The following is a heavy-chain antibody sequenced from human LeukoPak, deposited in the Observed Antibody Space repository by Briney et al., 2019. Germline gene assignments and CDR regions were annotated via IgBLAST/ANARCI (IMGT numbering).Heavy chain of an antibody. CDR1: GFTFSNYA. CDR2: VSGSGGVT. CDR3: ATFLAIVTARDSLYFQH. D-gene: IGHD3-3*02. J-gene: IGHJ1*01. Sequence: GGSLRLSCAASGFTFSNYAMSWVRQAPGKGLEWVSGVSGSGGVTYHAESVKGRFTISRGNSKNTLHLQMNSLRAEDTAVYYCATFLAIVTARDSLYFQHWGQGTLVTVSS. V-gene: IGHV3-23*01.